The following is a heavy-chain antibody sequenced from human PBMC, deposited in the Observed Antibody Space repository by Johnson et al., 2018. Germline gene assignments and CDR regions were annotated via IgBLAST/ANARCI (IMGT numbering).Heavy chain of an antibody. CDR3: AKTLDV. V-gene: IGHV3-7*01. CDR2: IKQDGSAK. J-gene: IGHJ6*02. Sequence: VQLVESGGGVVQPGRSLRLSCVASGFSFSNYWMHWVRQAPGKGLEWVANIKQDGSAKFYVDSVKGRFTISRDNTKNSLYLQMNSLRAEDTAVYYCAKTLDVWGQGTRVTVSS. CDR1: GFSFSNYW.